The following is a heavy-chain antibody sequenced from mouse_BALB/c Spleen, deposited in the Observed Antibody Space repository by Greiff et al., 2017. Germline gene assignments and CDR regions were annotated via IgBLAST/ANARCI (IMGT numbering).Heavy chain of an antibody. CDR2: ISSGSSTI. CDR3: ATYYYGSSPPFDY. J-gene: IGHJ2*01. Sequence: EVQGVESGGGLVQPGGSRKLSCAASGFTFSSFGMHWVRQAPEKGLEWVAYISSGSSTIYYADTVKGRFTISRDNPKNTLFLQMTSLRSEDTAMYYCATYYYGSSPPFDYWGQGTTLTVSS. V-gene: IGHV5-17*02. CDR1: GFTFSSFG. D-gene: IGHD1-1*01.